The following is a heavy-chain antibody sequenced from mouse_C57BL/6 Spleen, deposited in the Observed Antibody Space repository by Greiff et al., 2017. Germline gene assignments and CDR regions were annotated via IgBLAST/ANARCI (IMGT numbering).Heavy chain of an antibody. CDR2: INPNNGGT. J-gene: IGHJ2*01. D-gene: IGHD4-1*01. CDR1: GYTFTDYN. V-gene: IGHV1-18*01. CDR3: ARRGNWDEYFDY. Sequence: VHVKQSGPELVKPGASVKIPCKASGYTFTDYNMDWVKQSHGKSLEWIGDINPNNGGTIYNQKFKGKATLTVDKSSSTAYMELRSLTSEDTAVYYCARRGNWDEYFDYWGQGTTLTVSS.